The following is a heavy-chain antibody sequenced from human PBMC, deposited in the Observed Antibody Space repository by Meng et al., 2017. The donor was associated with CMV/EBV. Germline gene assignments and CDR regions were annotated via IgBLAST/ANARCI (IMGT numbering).Heavy chain of an antibody. D-gene: IGHD2-21*01. Sequence: GQVETSGVEVKKPGASVKVSCKASGYTFNGYGISWVRQAPGQGLEWMGWISVYNGHTNYAQNLQGRVTMTTDTSTSTAYVELRRRSSDDTAIYYCARGVPLGIIYSFDYWGQGTLVTVSS. CDR1: GYTFNGYG. J-gene: IGHJ4*01. V-gene: IGHV1-18*01. CDR3: ARGVPLGIIYSFDY. CDR2: ISVYNGHT.